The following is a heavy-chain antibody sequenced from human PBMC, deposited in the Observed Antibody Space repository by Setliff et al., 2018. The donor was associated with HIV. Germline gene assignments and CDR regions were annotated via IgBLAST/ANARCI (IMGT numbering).Heavy chain of an antibody. CDR3: ARVPRITTLRNAFDI. J-gene: IGHJ3*02. D-gene: IGHD3-3*01. CDR2: INHSGITNHSGST. Sequence: SETLSLTCSVSGVSTSSSTYYWGWIRQPPGKGLEWIGEINHSGITNHSGSTNYNPSLKGRVTISVDTSKNQFSLKLSSVTAADTAIYYCARVPRITTLRNAFDIWGQGTMVTVSS. CDR1: GVSTSSSTYY. V-gene: IGHV4-39*07.